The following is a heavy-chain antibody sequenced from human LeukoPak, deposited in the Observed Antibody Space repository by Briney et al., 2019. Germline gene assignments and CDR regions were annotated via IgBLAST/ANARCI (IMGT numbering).Heavy chain of an antibody. CDR1: GFTFRSYW. CDR2: INTDGSGT. D-gene: IGHD6-13*01. J-gene: IGHJ2*01. V-gene: IGHV3-74*01. Sequence: GGSLRLSCAASGFTFRSYWMHWVRQAPGKGLVWVSQINTDGSGTTYADSVKGRFTISRDNAKNTLYLQANSLRDEDTAVYYCARDRGIATWYFDLWGRGTLVTVSS. CDR3: ARDRGIATWYFDL.